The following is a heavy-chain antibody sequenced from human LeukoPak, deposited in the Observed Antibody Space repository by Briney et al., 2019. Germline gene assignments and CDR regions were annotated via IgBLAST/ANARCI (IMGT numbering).Heavy chain of an antibody. D-gene: IGHD3-22*01. CDR2: INQSGST. CDR1: GGSLSGYY. CDR3: ASFHYDSSGYQGGYDF. Sequence: SETLSLTCAVYGGSLSGYYWSWIRQPPGKGLEWIGEINQSGSTSYNPSLKSRVTISVDTSKNQFSLKLRSVTAADTAVYYCASFHYDSSGYQGGYDFWGQGTLVTVSS. J-gene: IGHJ4*02. V-gene: IGHV4-34*01.